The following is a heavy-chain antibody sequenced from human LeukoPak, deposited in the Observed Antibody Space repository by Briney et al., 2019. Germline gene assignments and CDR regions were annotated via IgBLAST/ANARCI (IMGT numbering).Heavy chain of an antibody. J-gene: IGHJ6*03. D-gene: IGHD5-18*01. CDR1: GFTFSSYE. V-gene: IGHV3-48*03. Sequence: GGSLRLSCAASGFTFSSYEMNWVRQAPGKGLEWVSYISSSGSNIDYADSVKGRFTISRDNAKNSLYLQMNSLRAEDTAVYYCATPIHTGYYYYMDVWGKGTTVTVSS. CDR3: ATPIHTGYYYYMDV. CDR2: ISSSGSNI.